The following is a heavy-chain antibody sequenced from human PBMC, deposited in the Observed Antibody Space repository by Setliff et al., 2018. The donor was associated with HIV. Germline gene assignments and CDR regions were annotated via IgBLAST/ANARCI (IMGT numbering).Heavy chain of an antibody. CDR1: GFRFSDYT. Sequence: GGSLRLSCAPSGFRFSDYTMTWVRQAPGKGLECVSGISGSGDTIYYADSVKGRFIISRDNSRNTLYLQLNSLRVEDTAVYFCAKEVSGGGWPRWGDQWGQGTRVTVSS. J-gene: IGHJ4*02. V-gene: IGHV3-23*01. D-gene: IGHD6-19*01. CDR3: AKEVSGGGWPRWGDQ. CDR2: ISGSGDTI.